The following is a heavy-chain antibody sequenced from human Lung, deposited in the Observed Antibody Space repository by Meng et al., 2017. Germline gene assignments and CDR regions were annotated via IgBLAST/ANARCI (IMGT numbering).Heavy chain of an antibody. CDR1: GGSFSDYY. J-gene: IGHJ4*02. Sequence: GQPQEWGAGPLNPSETLSLTCVVSGGSFSDYYWSWIRQPPGKGLEWIGEINHSGSTNYNPSLESRATISVDTSQNNLSLKLSSVTAADSAVYYCARGPTTMAHDFDYWGQGTLVTVSS. V-gene: IGHV4-34*01. CDR3: ARGPTTMAHDFDY. CDR2: INHSGST. D-gene: IGHD4-11*01.